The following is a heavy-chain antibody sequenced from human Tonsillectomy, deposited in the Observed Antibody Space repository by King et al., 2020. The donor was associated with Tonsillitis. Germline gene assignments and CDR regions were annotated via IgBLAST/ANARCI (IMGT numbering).Heavy chain of an antibody. CDR3: AKQWFCSGGTCYPNWLDP. V-gene: IGHV4-39*01. CDR2: IYYSGGT. D-gene: IGHD2-15*01. CDR1: RGSIGSYSYY. J-gene: IGHJ5*02. Sequence: QLQLQESGPGLVKPSETLSLTCTVSRGSIGSYSYYWAWIRQPPGKGLEWIGSIYYSGGTYYNPSLKSRVTISVDTSNSQFSLNLRSVTAADTAIYYCAKQWFCSGGTCYPNWLDPWGQGSLVTVSS.